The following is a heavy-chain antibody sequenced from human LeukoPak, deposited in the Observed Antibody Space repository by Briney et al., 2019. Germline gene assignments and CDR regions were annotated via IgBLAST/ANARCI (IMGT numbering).Heavy chain of an antibody. V-gene: IGHV4-34*01. CDR2: INHSGST. Sequence: PSETLSLTCAVYGGSFSGYYWSWIRQPPGKGLEWIGEINHSGSTNYNPSLKSRVTISVDTSKNQFSLKLSSVTAADTAVYYCARGGNGSVITSGGVIVTFDYWGQGTLVTVSS. J-gene: IGHJ4*02. D-gene: IGHD3-16*02. CDR3: ARGGNGSVITSGGVIVTFDY. CDR1: GGSFSGYY.